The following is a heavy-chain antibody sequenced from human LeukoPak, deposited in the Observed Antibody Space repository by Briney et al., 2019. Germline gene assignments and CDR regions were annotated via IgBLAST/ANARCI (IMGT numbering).Heavy chain of an antibody. CDR3: AKAGSRYSYGTPGDY. CDR1: GFTFSSYG. J-gene: IGHJ4*02. Sequence: GRSLRLSCAASGFTFSSYGMHWVRQAPGKGLEWVAVISYDGSNKYYADSVKGRFTISRDNSKNTLYLQMNSLRAEDTAVYYCAKAGSRYSYGTPGDYWGQGTLVTVSS. V-gene: IGHV3-30*18. D-gene: IGHD5-18*01. CDR2: ISYDGSNK.